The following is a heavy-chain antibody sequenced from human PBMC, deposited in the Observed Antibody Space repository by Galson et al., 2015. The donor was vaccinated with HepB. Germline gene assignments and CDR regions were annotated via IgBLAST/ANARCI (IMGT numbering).Heavy chain of an antibody. D-gene: IGHD3-22*01. J-gene: IGHJ4*02. CDR1: GYTFTGYY. CDR2: INPNSGGT. V-gene: IGHV1-2*02. CDR3: ARDDLGYDSSGQSPY. Sequence: SVKVSCKASGYTFTGYYMHWVRQAPGQGLEWMGWINPNSGGTNYAQKFQGRVTMTRDTSISTAYMELSRLRSDDTAVYYCARDDLGYDSSGQSPYWGQGTLVTVSS.